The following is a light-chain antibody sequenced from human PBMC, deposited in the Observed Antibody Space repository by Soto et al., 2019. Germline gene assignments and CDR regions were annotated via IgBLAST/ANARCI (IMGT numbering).Light chain of an antibody. J-gene: IGKJ4*01. CDR1: QSVSSY. V-gene: IGKV3-11*01. CDR3: QQRSNWPTT. Sequence: EIVLTQSPATLSLSPGERATLSCRASQSVSSYLAWYHQQPGQAPRLLIYDASNRATGIPARFSGSGSGTDFTLTISSLEPEDFAVYYCQQRSNWPTTFGGGTRVEIK. CDR2: DAS.